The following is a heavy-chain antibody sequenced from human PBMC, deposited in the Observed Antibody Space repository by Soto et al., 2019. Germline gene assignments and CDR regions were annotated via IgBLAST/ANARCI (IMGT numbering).Heavy chain of an antibody. CDR1: GYTFTTYG. CDR3: ARTPRADMRVLEAATRFDY. J-gene: IGHJ4*02. CDR2: ISPYNGDT. Sequence: QVQLVQSGAEVKRPGASLKVSCKASGYTFTTYGFNWVRQAPGQGLEWMGWISPYNGDTNYAQNFKGRVTLTTDTSTSTAYMELRSLTSDDTAVYYCARTPRADMRVLEAATRFDYWGQGTLVTVSS. V-gene: IGHV1-18*04. D-gene: IGHD2-15*01.